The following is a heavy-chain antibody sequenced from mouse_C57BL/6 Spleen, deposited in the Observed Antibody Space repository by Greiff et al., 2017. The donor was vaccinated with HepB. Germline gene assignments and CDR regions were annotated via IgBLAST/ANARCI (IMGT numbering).Heavy chain of an antibody. CDR2: IDPSDSYT. Sequence: QVQLQQPGAELVMPGASVKLSCKASGYTFTSYWMHWVKQRPGQGLEWIGEIDPSDSYTNYNQKFKGKSTLTVHKSSSTAYMQLSSLTSEDSAVYYCARSGFPYAMDYWGQGTSVTVSS. V-gene: IGHV1-69*01. CDR3: ARSGFPYAMDY. D-gene: IGHD4-1*01. J-gene: IGHJ4*01. CDR1: GYTFTSYW.